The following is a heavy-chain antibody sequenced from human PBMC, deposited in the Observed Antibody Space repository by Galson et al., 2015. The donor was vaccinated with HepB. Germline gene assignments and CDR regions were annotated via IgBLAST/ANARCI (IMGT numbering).Heavy chain of an antibody. V-gene: IGHV1-3*01. D-gene: IGHD5-18*01. CDR1: GYTFINYA. CDR2: INAGNGNT. CDR3: ARAPLTDIAMLKA. Sequence: SVKVSCKASGYTFINYAMHWVRQAPGQRLEWMGWINAGNGNTKYSQNFQGRVTITRDTSASTAYMELSSLRSEDTAVYYCARAPLTDIAMLKAWGQGTLVTVSS. J-gene: IGHJ5*02.